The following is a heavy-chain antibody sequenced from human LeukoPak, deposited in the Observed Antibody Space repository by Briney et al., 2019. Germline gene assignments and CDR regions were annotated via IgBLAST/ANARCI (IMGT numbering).Heavy chain of an antibody. CDR3: ARDFRSDIVVVPAAIEI. Sequence: GGSLRLSCAASGFTFSSYSMNWVRQAPGKGLEWVSYISSNSSTIYYADSVKGRFTISRDNAKNSLYLQMNSLRAEDTAVYYCARDFRSDIVVVPAAIEIWGQGTMVTVSS. V-gene: IGHV3-48*01. D-gene: IGHD2-2*01. J-gene: IGHJ3*02. CDR1: GFTFSSYS. CDR2: ISSNSSTI.